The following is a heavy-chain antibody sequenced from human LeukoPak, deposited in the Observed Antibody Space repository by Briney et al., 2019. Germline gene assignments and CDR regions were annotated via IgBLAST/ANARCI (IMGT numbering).Heavy chain of an antibody. Sequence: GGSLRLSCAASGFTFSSYGMHWVRQAPGKGLEWVAVISYDGSNKYYADSVKGRFTISRDNSKNTLYLQMNSLRAEDTAVYYCAKEDRRGYSYGYYLDYWGQGTLVTVSS. CDR1: GFTFSSYG. CDR3: AKEDRRGYSYGYYLDY. CDR2: ISYDGSNK. J-gene: IGHJ4*02. V-gene: IGHV3-30*18. D-gene: IGHD5-18*01.